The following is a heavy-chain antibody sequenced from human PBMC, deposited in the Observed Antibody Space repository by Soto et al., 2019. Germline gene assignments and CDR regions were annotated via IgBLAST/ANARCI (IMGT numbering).Heavy chain of an antibody. V-gene: IGHV3-74*01. CDR2: INSDGSST. Sequence: GGSLRLSCAASGFTFSSYWMHWVRQAPGKGLVWVSRINSDGSSTSYADSVKGRFTISRDNAKNTLYLQMNSLRAEDTAVYYCARVTERGSSWYIPPGPSYYYGMDVWGQGTTVTVSS. D-gene: IGHD6-13*01. CDR1: GFTFSSYW. J-gene: IGHJ6*02. CDR3: ARVTERGSSWYIPPGPSYYYGMDV.